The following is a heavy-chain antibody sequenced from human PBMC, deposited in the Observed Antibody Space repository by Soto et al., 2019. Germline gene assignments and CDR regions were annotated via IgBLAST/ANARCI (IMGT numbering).Heavy chain of an antibody. CDR1: GYSFTSYW. CDR3: ARGGARRYGSSSLYYYYGMDV. CDR2: IDPSDSYT. D-gene: IGHD6-6*01. V-gene: IGHV5-10-1*01. J-gene: IGHJ6*02. Sequence: GESLKISCKGSGYSFTSYWISWVRQMPGKGLEWMGRIDPSDSYTNYSPSFQGHVTISADKSISTAYLQWSSLKASDTAMYYCARGGARRYGSSSLYYYYGMDVWGQGTTVTVSS.